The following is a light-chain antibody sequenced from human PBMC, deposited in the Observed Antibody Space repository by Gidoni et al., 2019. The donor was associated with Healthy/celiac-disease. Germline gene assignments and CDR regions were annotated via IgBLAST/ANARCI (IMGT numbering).Light chain of an antibody. Sequence: QSVPTPPPSVSGAPGQGVTISCTGSSSNIGAGYAVHWYQQLPGTAPKVVIYDNTDRPSGVPDRFSASKAGTSASLAITGLQAEDEADYYCQTYDDSLSWVFGGGTKVTVL. CDR1: SSNIGAGYA. J-gene: IGLJ3*02. CDR2: DNT. V-gene: IGLV1-40*01. CDR3: QTYDDSLSWV.